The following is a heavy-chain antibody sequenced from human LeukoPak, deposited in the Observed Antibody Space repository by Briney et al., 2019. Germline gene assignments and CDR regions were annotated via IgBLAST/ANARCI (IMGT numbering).Heavy chain of an antibody. D-gene: IGHD5-24*01. Sequence: ASVKVSCKSSGYTFTGYGITWVRQAPGQGLEWMGWITPGGGTNYPQNFQGRVAITWDTSITTAYMDLSRLTSDDTAVYYCARDRYGDGFAHFDYWGQGVLVTVSS. J-gene: IGHJ4*02. CDR2: ITPGGGT. CDR3: ARDRYGDGFAHFDY. CDR1: GYTFTGYG. V-gene: IGHV1-2*02.